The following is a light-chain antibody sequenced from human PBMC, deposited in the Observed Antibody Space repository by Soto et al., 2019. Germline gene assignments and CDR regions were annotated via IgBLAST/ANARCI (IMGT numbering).Light chain of an antibody. Sequence: QSVLTQPPSVSAAPGQKVTMSCSGTKSNIGNNFVSWYKHLPGTAPKLIIYDNSQRPSGIPDRFSGSKSGTSATLGITGLQTGDDADYYCGTWDSSLSIVVFGTVTKVTVL. CDR1: KSNIGNNF. CDR2: DNS. J-gene: IGLJ1*01. V-gene: IGLV1-51*01. CDR3: GTWDSSLSIVV.